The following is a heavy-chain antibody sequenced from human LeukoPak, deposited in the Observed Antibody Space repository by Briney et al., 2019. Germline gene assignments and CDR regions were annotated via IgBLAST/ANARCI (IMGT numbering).Heavy chain of an antibody. CDR3: ARIIGGGGYFDY. D-gene: IGHD3-16*01. V-gene: IGHV1-46*01. Sequence: ASVKVSCKASGYTFTSYYVHWVRQAPGQGLEWMGIINPSGGSTGYAQKFQGRVTMTRDTSTSTVYMELSSLRSEDTAVYYCARIIGGGGYFDYWGQGTLVTVSS. CDR2: INPSGGST. CDR1: GYTFTSYY. J-gene: IGHJ4*02.